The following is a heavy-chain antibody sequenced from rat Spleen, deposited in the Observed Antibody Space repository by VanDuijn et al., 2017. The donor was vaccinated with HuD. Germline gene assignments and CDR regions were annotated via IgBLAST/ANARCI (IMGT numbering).Heavy chain of an antibody. V-gene: IGHV2-6*01. J-gene: IGHJ3*01. CDR3: TGNSGFSWFAY. Sequence: QVQLKESGPGLVQPSQTLSLTCTVSGFSLTSNSVHWVRQPPGKGLEWIAAVSSGGNTYYDSTLKSRLSISRDTSKSQVFLEMSSLQTEDSAIYYCTGNSGFSWFAYWGQGTLVTVSS. CDR1: GFSLTSNS. D-gene: IGHD4-4*01. CDR2: VSSGGNT.